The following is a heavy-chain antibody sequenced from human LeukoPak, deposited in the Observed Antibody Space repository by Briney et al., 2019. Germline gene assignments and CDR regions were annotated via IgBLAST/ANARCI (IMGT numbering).Heavy chain of an antibody. D-gene: IGHD3-22*01. CDR1: GFTFSSYA. J-gene: IGHJ4*02. CDR3: AKYYYDSSGYYDAAPLDS. V-gene: IGHV3-23*01. CDR2: ISDNGYTT. Sequence: PGGSLRLSCAGSGFTFSSYAMSWVRQAPGKGLEWVSSISDNGYTTYYADSVRGRFTISRDHSKNTVYLQMIGLRGEDTAVYCRAKYYYDSSGYYDAAPLDSWGQGTLVTVFS.